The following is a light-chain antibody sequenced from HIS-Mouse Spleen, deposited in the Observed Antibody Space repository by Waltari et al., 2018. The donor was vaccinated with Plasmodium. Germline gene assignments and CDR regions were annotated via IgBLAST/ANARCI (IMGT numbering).Light chain of an antibody. V-gene: IGKV3-15*01. Sequence: EIVMTQSPATLSVSPGERATLSCRASQSVSSNLAWYQQKPGQAPRPLIDGASTRATGIPARFRGSGSGTEFTLTISSMQSEDFAVYYCQKYNNWSFTFGPGTKVDIK. CDR1: QSVSSN. J-gene: IGKJ3*01. CDR2: GAS. CDR3: QKYNNWSFT.